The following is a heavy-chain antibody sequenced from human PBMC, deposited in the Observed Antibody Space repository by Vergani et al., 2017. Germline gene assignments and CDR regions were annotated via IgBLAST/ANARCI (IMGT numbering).Heavy chain of an antibody. CDR2: ISSGGGDI. V-gene: IGHV3-23*01. J-gene: IGHJ1*01. CDR1: GFTFDTYT. Sequence: EVQLLESGGGLVQPGGSRRLSCAGAGFTFDTYTMAYVRQAPGQGLEWVATISSGGGDIFYADSVKGRFTISRDNSKNTLFLQMNSLKDEDTAVYYCTTAWGLYYLHGEYFQYWGRRTLVSVSS. CDR3: TTAWGLYYLHGEYFQY. D-gene: IGHD3-10*01.